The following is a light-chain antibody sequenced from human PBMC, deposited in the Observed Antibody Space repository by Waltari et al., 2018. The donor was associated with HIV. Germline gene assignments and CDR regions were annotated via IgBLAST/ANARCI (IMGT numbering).Light chain of an antibody. J-gene: IGKJ2*01. CDR3: QQYGTSPYT. V-gene: IGKV3-20*01. CDR2: AAS. Sequence: ENVLTQSPGTLSLSPGERATLSCRASRSVSSNYLTWYQQRPGQAPRLFIYAASTRATAIPDRFSGSGSGTDFTLTISRLEPEDFAVYYCQQYGTSPYTFGQGTKVEI. CDR1: RSVSSNY.